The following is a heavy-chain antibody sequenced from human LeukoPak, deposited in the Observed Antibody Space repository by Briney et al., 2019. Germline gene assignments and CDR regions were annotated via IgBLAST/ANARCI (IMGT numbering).Heavy chain of an antibody. CDR1: GDSMTSTSHF. D-gene: IGHD2-15*01. Sequence: SETLSLTCTVSGDSMTSTSHFWDWIRQPPGKGLEWIGYIYYSGSTYYNPSLKSRVTISVDTSKNQFSLKLSSVTAADTAVYYCARVPRYCSGGSCYLDYWGQGTLVTVSS. V-gene: IGHV4-31*03. CDR2: IYYSGST. J-gene: IGHJ4*02. CDR3: ARVPRYCSGGSCYLDY.